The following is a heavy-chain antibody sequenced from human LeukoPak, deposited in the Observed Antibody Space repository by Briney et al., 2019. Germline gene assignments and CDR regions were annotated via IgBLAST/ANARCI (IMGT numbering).Heavy chain of an antibody. D-gene: IGHD3-9*01. Sequence: GGSLRLSCTGSGFTFGDYSMSWFRQAPGKGLEWVGFIRSKTYGGTTEYAVSVIGRFTISRDDSKSIAYLLINSLKTEDTAVYYCARDYDFLTGSSDYWGQGTLATVSS. J-gene: IGHJ4*02. V-gene: IGHV3-49*03. CDR1: GFTFGDYS. CDR3: ARDYDFLTGSSDY. CDR2: IRSKTYGGTT.